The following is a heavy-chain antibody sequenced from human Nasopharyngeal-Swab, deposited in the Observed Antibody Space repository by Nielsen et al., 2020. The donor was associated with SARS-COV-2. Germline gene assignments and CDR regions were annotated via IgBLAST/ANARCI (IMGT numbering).Heavy chain of an antibody. Sequence: GESLKISCAASGFTFSTYWMHWVRQAPGKGLVWVSRTNTDGSSTDYADSVKGRFTISRDNAKNTLYLQMNSLRAEDTAVYYCARDRIAVAGIIDYWGQGTLVTVSS. D-gene: IGHD6-19*01. CDR1: GFTFSTYW. CDR3: ARDRIAVAGIIDY. V-gene: IGHV3-74*01. J-gene: IGHJ4*02. CDR2: TNTDGSST.